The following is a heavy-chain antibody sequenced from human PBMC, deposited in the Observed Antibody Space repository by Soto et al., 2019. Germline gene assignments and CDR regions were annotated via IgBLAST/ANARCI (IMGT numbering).Heavy chain of an antibody. J-gene: IGHJ6*02. V-gene: IGHV4-39*01. Sequence: QLQLQESGPGLVKPSETLSLTCTVSGGSISSSSYYWGWIRQPPGKGLEWIGSIYYSGSTYYNPFVRSRVTLSADTFNTQYSLKLRSVTAADTAVYLLARPWCLYYLYYDMDVWGQGTTVTVSS. D-gene: IGHD2-15*01. CDR1: GGSISSSSYY. CDR2: IYYSGST. CDR3: ARPWCLYYLYYDMDV.